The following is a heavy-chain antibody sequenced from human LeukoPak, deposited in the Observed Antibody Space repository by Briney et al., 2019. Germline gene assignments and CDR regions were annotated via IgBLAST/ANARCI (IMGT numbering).Heavy chain of an antibody. CDR1: GYAFSGYY. J-gene: IGHJ4*02. D-gene: IGHD3-22*01. CDR3: ARGPTYYDSSGYRLEY. CDR2: INPSNGGT. Sequence: ASVKVSCKASGYAFSGYYMHWVRQAPGQGLEWMGLINPSNGGTNYAQNFQGRVTMTRDTSISTAYMELSSLTSDDTAVYYCARGPTYYDSSGYRLEYWGQGTLVTVSS. V-gene: IGHV1-2*02.